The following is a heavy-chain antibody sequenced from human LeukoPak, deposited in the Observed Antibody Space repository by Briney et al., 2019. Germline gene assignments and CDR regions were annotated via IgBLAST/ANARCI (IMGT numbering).Heavy chain of an antibody. Sequence: ASVKVSCKVSGGTFSSYAISWVRQAPGQGLEWMGRIIPIVGTGRYAQALQGRITITTDESASTAYMELSSLSSEDTAVYYCAREGSDFYDDSVHFEYWGRGTPVTVSS. CDR2: IIPIVGTG. CDR3: AREGSDFYDDSVHFEY. CDR1: GGTFSSYA. J-gene: IGHJ4*02. D-gene: IGHD3-22*01. V-gene: IGHV1-69*05.